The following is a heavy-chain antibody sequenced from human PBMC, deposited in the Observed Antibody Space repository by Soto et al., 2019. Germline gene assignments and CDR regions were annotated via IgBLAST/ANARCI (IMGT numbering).Heavy chain of an antibody. CDR3: ARGNHSWLQWYYFDL. V-gene: IGHV1-69*13. CDR1: GGTFSSYT. J-gene: IGHJ2*01. CDR2: IIPIFGTA. D-gene: IGHD5-12*01. Sequence: ASVKVSCKASGGTFSSYTISWVRQAPGQGLEWMGGIIPIFGTANYAQKFQGRVTITADESTSTAYMELSSLRSEDTAVYYCARGNHSWLQWYYFDLWARRTLVTVSS.